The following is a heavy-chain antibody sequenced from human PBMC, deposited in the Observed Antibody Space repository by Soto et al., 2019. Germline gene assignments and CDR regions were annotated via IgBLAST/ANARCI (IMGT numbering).Heavy chain of an antibody. CDR1: GFALSRHW. D-gene: IGHD2-15*01. V-gene: IGHV3-7*01. Sequence: PGGSLRLSCAVSGFALSRHWMTWVRRAPGKGLEWVANIRQDGDEKHYVDSVKGRFTISRDNTKNSVFLQMSSLRAEDTAMYYCATEGGRFDHWGQGTLVTVSS. J-gene: IGHJ4*02. CDR3: ATEGGRFDH. CDR2: IRQDGDEK.